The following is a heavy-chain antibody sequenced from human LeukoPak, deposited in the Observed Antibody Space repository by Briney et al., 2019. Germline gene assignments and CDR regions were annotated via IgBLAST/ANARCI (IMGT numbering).Heavy chain of an antibody. V-gene: IGHV3-30*18. Sequence: PGGSLRLSCAASGFTFSSYGMHWVRQAPGKGLEWGAVISYDGSNKYYADSVKGRFTISRDNSKNTLYLQMNSLRAEDTAVYYCAKAIYRYQLLWNDYWGQGTLVTVSS. J-gene: IGHJ4*02. CDR1: GFTFSSYG. D-gene: IGHD2-2*01. CDR3: AKAIYRYQLLWNDY. CDR2: ISYDGSNK.